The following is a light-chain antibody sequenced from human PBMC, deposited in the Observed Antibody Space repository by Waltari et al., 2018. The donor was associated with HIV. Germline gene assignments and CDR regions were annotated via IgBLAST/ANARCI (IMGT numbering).Light chain of an antibody. J-gene: IGLJ3*02. CDR1: IPDIGSNN. V-gene: IGLV1-44*01. CDR2: GSN. Sequence: QPVLTQPPSASGAPGQTVNISCSGTIPDIGSNNVNWYQQFPGTAPKLLLFGSNKRPSGVPDRFSGSRSGTSASLAISGLHSEDEADYYCAAWDDSFWLFGGGTKLTVL. CDR3: AAWDDSFWL.